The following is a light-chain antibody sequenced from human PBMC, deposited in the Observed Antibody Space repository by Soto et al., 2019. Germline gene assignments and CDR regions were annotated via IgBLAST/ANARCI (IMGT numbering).Light chain of an antibody. V-gene: IGLV1-36*01. Sequence: QSVLTQPPSVSGAPRQRVTISCSGSNSNIGNNAVNWYQLVPGKAPKLVIHYDYRVPSGVSDRFSGSKSGTSASLAISGLQSEDEAEYYCAAWDDSLNGPLFGGGTKLTVL. CDR2: YDY. CDR3: AAWDDSLNGPL. J-gene: IGLJ2*01. CDR1: NSNIGNNA.